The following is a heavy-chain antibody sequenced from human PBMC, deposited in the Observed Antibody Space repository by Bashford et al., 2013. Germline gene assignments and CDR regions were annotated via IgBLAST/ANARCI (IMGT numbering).Heavy chain of an antibody. CDR2: INPNSGGT. V-gene: IGHV1-2*02. CDR3: ARDLPWELARGYFDY. J-gene: IGHJ4*02. D-gene: IGHD1-26*01. Sequence: ASVKVSCKASGYTFTSYDINWVRQAPGQGLEWMGWINPNSGGTNYAQKFQGRVTMTRDTSISTAYMELSRLRSDDTAVYYCARDLPWELARGYFDYWGQGTTVTVSS. CDR1: GYTFTSYD.